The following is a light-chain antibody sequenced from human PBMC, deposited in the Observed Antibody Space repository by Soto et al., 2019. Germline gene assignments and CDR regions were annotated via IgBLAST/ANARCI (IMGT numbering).Light chain of an antibody. CDR2: VAS. CDR3: QQGFSSPYT. CDR1: QSISSY. Sequence: DIQMTQTPSSLSASVGDSVTITCRASQSISSYLNWYQQKPGKAPKLLMYVASSLHSGVPSRFSVDGSGTDFTLTISSLQPEDFATYYCQQGFSSPYTFGQGTNLEIK. V-gene: IGKV1-39*01. J-gene: IGKJ2*01.